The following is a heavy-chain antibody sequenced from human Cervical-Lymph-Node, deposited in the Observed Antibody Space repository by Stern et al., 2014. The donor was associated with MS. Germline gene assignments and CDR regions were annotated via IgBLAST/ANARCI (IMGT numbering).Heavy chain of an antibody. V-gene: IGHV7-4-1*02. Sequence: QVQLVQSGSELKKLGAAVKVSCKASGYSFTSYAMNWVRQAPGQGLEWMGWINTNTGNPTYTQGFTGRFVFSLDTSVSTAYLQITSLKAEDTAVYYCARDGGSAYCADDCFDYWGQGTLVTVSS. D-gene: IGHD2-21*01. CDR2: INTNTGNP. J-gene: IGHJ4*02. CDR3: ARDGGSAYCADDCFDY. CDR1: GYSFTSYA.